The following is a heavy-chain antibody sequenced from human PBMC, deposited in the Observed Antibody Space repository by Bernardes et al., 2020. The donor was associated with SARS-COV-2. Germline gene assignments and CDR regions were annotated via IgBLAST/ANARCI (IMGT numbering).Heavy chain of an antibody. D-gene: IGHD6-6*01. Sequence: TLSLTCSVSGASITSGTFYWSWIRQLPGKGLEWIGNIYNNGNTYYSPSLMSRLSMSLDTSKNQFSLNLSSVTAADTALYYCARKQLRDWYFDLWGRGALVTVSS. CDR1: GASITSGTFY. CDR3: ARKQLRDWYFDL. CDR2: IYNNGNT. V-gene: IGHV4-31*03. J-gene: IGHJ2*01.